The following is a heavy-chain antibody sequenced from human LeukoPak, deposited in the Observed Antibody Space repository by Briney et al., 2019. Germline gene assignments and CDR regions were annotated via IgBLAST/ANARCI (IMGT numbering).Heavy chain of an antibody. CDR3: ARAYSSSWYLFVFDY. CDR2: IKQDGSEK. CDR1: GFTFSTYW. Sequence: PGGSLRLSCAASGFTFSTYWMTWVPQAPGKGLEWVANIKQDGSEKYYVDSVKGRFTISRDNAKNSLYLQMNSLRAEDTAVYYCARAYSSSWYLFVFDYWGQGTLVTVSS. V-gene: IGHV3-7*01. D-gene: IGHD6-13*01. J-gene: IGHJ4*02.